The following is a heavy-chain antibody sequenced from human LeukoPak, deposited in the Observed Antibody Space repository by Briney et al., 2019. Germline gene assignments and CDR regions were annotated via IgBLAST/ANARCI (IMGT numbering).Heavy chain of an antibody. J-gene: IGHJ4*02. CDR2: ISGSGGST. V-gene: IGHV3-23*01. CDR1: GFTVSSNY. Sequence: PGGSLRLSCAASGFTVSSNYMSWVRQAPGKGLEWVSAISGSGGSTYYADSVKGRFTISRDNSKNTLYLQMNGLRAEDTAVYYCAKRSSPVAGTYGYWGQGTLVTVSS. CDR3: AKRSSPVAGTYGY. D-gene: IGHD6-19*01.